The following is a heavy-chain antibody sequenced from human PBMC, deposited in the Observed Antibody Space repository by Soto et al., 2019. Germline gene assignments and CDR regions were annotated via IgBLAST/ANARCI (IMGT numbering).Heavy chain of an antibody. Sequence: QVQLVESGGGVVQPGRSLRLSCAASGFTFSVYGMHWVRQAPGKGLEWVAVIWNDGSNKYYGDSVKGRFTISRDNSKSTLFLHMNSLRADDTAGYYCARAVGPFDYWGQGTLVTVSS. CDR3: ARAVGPFDY. V-gene: IGHV3-33*01. CDR2: IWNDGSNK. D-gene: IGHD3-16*01. CDR1: GFTFSVYG. J-gene: IGHJ4*02.